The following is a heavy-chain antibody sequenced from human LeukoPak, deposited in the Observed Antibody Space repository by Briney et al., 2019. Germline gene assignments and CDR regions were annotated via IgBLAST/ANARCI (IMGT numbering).Heavy chain of an antibody. Sequence: PGGSLRLACAASAFTFSNYDMSWVRQAQGKGLESVAAIRGGGGNTYYADSVKGRFTISRDKSRNALYLQMNSLRAEDTAVYYWAKVTWYSGRSWGQGTLVTVSS. J-gene: IGHJ5*02. CDR2: IRGGGGNT. D-gene: IGHD1-26*01. CDR1: AFTFSNYD. CDR3: AKVTWYSGRS. V-gene: IGHV3-23*01.